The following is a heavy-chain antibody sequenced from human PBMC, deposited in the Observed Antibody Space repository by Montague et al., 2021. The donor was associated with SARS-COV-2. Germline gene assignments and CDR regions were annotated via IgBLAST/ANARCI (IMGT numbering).Heavy chain of an antibody. D-gene: IGHD2-8*02. CDR1: GASISTSTDH. Sequence: SETLSLTCSVSGASISTSTDHWAWIRQSPGKGLEWVGSFSYSDSTHYNPSLRSRVTISVDSSKNQFSLKLNSATAADTAVYYCARLESSWWFFDYWGQGTLVTVSS. J-gene: IGHJ4*02. CDR3: ARLESSWWFFDY. CDR2: FSYSDST. V-gene: IGHV4-39*01.